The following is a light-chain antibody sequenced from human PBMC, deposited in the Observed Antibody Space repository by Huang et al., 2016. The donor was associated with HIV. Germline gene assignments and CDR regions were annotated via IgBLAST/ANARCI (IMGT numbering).Light chain of an antibody. V-gene: IGKV1-39*01. CDR3: QESHTAPWT. J-gene: IGKJ1*01. CDR1: QGIKNY. Sequence: DIQMTQSPSSLSASVGDRVTITCRASQGIKNYLNWYQQKESKAPKLLIYAASSLQSGDPSRCRGSGVGTDFTLTISSLQPEDFATYYCQESHTAPWTFGQGTKVDIK. CDR2: AAS.